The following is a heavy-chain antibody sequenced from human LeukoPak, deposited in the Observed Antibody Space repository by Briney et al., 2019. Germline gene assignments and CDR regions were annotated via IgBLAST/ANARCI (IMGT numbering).Heavy chain of an antibody. J-gene: IGHJ5*02. Sequence: RGSLRLSCAASGFTFSSYAMSWVRQAPGKGLEWVSAISGSGGSTYYADSVKGRFTISRDNSKNTLYLQINSLRAEDTAVYYCAKGGYSSGWYREVDPWGQGTLVTVSS. CDR1: GFTFSSYA. D-gene: IGHD6-19*01. CDR3: AKGGYSSGWYREVDP. V-gene: IGHV3-23*01. CDR2: ISGSGGST.